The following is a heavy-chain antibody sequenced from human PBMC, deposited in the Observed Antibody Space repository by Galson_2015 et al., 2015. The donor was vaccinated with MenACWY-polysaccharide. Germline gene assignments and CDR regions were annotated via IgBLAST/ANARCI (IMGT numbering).Heavy chain of an antibody. CDR1: GFTFDDYG. CDR3: ARHKADYDYVWGSYRLGAFDI. D-gene: IGHD3-16*02. CDR2: INWNGGST. J-gene: IGHJ3*02. V-gene: IGHV3-20*04. Sequence: SLRLSCAASGFTFDDYGMSWVRQAPGKGLEWVSGINWNGGSTGYADSVKGRFTISVDTSKNQFSLKLSSVTAADTAVYYCARHKADYDYVWGSYRLGAFDIWGQGTMVTVSS.